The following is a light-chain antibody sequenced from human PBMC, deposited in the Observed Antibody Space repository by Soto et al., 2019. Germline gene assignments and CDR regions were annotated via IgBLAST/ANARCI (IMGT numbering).Light chain of an antibody. Sequence: ETVMPQSADTLSASLGERATLSCRVSQSVSIHLAWYQQKPGQAPRLLIYDTSTRATGIPARFSGFGSGTEFTLTISSFQSEDFAVHYCQEYSNWAPRSLGQGTRLEIK. CDR1: QSVSIH. CDR2: DTS. J-gene: IGKJ5*01. CDR3: QEYSNWAPRS. V-gene: IGKV3-15*01.